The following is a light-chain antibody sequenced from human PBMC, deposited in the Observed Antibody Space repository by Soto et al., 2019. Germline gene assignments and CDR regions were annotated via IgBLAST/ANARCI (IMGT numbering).Light chain of an antibody. CDR3: QQYGSSPPRFT. J-gene: IGKJ3*01. Sequence: EIVLTQSPGTLSLSPGERATLSCRASQSVSSSYLAWYQQKPGQAPRLLIYSASSRATDIPDRFSGSGSGTDSTLTIGRLEPQDFAGYYCQQYGSSPPRFTFGPGTRVDIK. CDR1: QSVSSSY. CDR2: SAS. V-gene: IGKV3-20*01.